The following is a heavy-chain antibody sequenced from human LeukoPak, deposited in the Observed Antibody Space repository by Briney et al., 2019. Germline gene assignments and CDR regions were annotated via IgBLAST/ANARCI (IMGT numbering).Heavy chain of an antibody. CDR2: INHSGST. CDR1: GGSFSGYY. CDR3: ARALGIAAGGNFDY. V-gene: IGHV4-34*01. J-gene: IGHJ4*02. Sequence: SETLSLTCAVYGGSFSGYYWSWIRQPPGKGLEWIGEINHSGSTNYNPSLKSRVTISVDTSKNQFSLKLSSVTAADTAVYYCARALGIAAGGNFDYWGQGTLVTVSS. D-gene: IGHD6-13*01.